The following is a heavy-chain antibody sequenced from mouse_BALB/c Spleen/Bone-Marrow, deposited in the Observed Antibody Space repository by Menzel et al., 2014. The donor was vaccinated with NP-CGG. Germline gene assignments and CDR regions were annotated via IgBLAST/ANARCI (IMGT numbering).Heavy chain of an antibody. J-gene: IGHJ4*01. V-gene: IGHV1-4*01. CDR1: GYTFTTYT. Sequence: QVQLQQSGAGLARPGASVKVSCRASGYTFTTYTMHWVKQRPGQGLEWIGYINPSSGYTYYNQKFKDKATLTADKSSSAAYLQLSSLTSEDSAVYYCARVYGNYDAMDYWGQGTSVTVSS. D-gene: IGHD2-1*01. CDR2: INPSSGYT. CDR3: ARVYGNYDAMDY.